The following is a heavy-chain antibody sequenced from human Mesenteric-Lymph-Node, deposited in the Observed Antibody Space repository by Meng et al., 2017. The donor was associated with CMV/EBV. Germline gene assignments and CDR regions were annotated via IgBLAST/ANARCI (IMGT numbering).Heavy chain of an antibody. Sequence: SLKISCTASGFTFDDYAMYWVRQAPGKGLEWVSGISWNSDYKDYADSVKGRFTISRDNAKNSLYLQMNGLRGEDTALYYCAKDARSRKLSSGRYPAYYYYGMDVWGQGTTVTVSS. CDR1: GFTFDDYA. CDR3: AKDARSRKLSSGRYPAYYYYGMDV. D-gene: IGHD1-26*01. V-gene: IGHV3-9*01. CDR2: ISWNSDYK. J-gene: IGHJ6*02.